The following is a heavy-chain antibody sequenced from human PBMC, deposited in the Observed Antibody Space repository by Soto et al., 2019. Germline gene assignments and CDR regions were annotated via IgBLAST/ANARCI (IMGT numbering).Heavy chain of an antibody. D-gene: IGHD5-12*01. CDR3: ARDEDVRTMGYSGWPNY. V-gene: IGHV1-18*01. CDR1: GYTFTSYG. CDR2: ISAYNGNT. J-gene: IGHJ4*02. Sequence: ASVKVSCKASGYTFTSYGISWVRQAPGQGLEWMGWISAYNGNTNYAQKLQGRVTMTTDTSTSTAYMELRSLRSDDTAVYYCARDEDVRTMGYSGWPNYWGQGTLVTVSS.